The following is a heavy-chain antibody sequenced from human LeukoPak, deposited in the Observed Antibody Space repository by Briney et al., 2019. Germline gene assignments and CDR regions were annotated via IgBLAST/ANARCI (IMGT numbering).Heavy chain of an antibody. D-gene: IGHD2-15*01. J-gene: IGHJ4*02. V-gene: IGHV3-21*01. CDR3: AGWLCSGGSCNFDY. Sequence: GGSLRLSCAASGFTFSSYSMNWVRQAPGKGLEWVSSISSSSSYIYYADSVKGRFTISRDSAKNSLYLQMNSLRAEDTAVYYCAGWLCSGGSCNFDYWGQGTLVTVSS. CDR2: ISSSSSYI. CDR1: GFTFSSYS.